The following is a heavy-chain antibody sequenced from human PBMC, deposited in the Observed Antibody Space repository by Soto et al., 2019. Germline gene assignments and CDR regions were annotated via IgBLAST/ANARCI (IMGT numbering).Heavy chain of an antibody. CDR1: GDSVSSNSAA. V-gene: IGHV6-1*01. CDR2: TYYRSKWYN. D-gene: IGHD6-13*01. Sequence: SQTLSLSCAISGDSVSSNSAAWNWIRQSPSRGLEWLGRTYYRSKWYNDYAVSVKSRITINPDTSKNQFSLQLNSVTPEDTAVYYCERDLGIAAADPYYYHYGMDVWGKGTTVTVSS. CDR3: ERDLGIAAADPYYYHYGMDV. J-gene: IGHJ6*04.